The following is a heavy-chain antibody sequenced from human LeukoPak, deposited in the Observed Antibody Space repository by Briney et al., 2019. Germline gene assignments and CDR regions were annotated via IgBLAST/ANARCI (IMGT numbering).Heavy chain of an antibody. Sequence: ASVKVSCKASRYTVTSYDINWVRQATGQGLEWMGWMNPNSGNTGYAQKFQGRVTMTRNTSMSPAYMELSSVTAEDTAMYYCAIGQGTTRPPSFDYWGQGTLVTVSS. J-gene: IGHJ4*02. CDR1: RYTVTSYD. V-gene: IGHV1-8*01. CDR3: AIGQGTTRPPSFDY. CDR2: MNPNSGNT. D-gene: IGHD4-17*01.